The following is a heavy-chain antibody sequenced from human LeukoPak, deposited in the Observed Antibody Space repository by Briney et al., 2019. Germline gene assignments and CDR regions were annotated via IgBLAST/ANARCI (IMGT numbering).Heavy chain of an antibody. J-gene: IGHJ4*02. D-gene: IGHD3-10*01. V-gene: IGHV4-4*02. CDR2: INHSGST. CDR3: ASGPRNYYYSGSYHY. CDR1: GGSISSSNW. Sequence: SETLSLTCAVSGGSISSSNWWSWVRQPPGKGLEWIGEINHSGSTNYNPSLKSRVTISVDTSKNQFSLKVNSVTAADTAVYFCASGPRNYYYSGSYHYWGQGTLVTVSS.